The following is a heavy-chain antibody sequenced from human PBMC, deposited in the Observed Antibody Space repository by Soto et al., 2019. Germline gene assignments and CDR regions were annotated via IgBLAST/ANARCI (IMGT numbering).Heavy chain of an antibody. Sequence: QEKLVESGGGVVQPGRSLRLSCAASGFTFSAYGMHWVRQAPGKGLEWVTVISYDGSSKYYADSVKGRFIVSRDNSKNTLYLQMNSLRPGDTAVYYCAKVTFSGDYYYSYGMDVWGQGTTVTVSS. CDR2: ISYDGSSK. CDR3: AKVTFSGDYYYSYGMDV. D-gene: IGHD1-26*01. V-gene: IGHV3-30*18. CDR1: GFTFSAYG. J-gene: IGHJ6*02.